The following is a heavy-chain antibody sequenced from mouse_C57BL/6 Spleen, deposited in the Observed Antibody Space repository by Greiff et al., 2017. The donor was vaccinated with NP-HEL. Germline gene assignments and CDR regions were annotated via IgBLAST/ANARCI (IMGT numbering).Heavy chain of an antibody. CDR3: ARSRITTVVATDY. CDR2: IHPNSGST. Sequence: VQLQQPGAELVKPGASVKLSCKASGYTFTSYWMHWVKQRPGQGLEWIGMIHPNSGSTNYNEKFKSKATLTVDKSSSTAYMQLSSLTSEDSAVYYCARSRITTVVATDYWGQGTTLTVYS. D-gene: IGHD1-1*01. V-gene: IGHV1-64*01. CDR1: GYTFTSYW. J-gene: IGHJ2*01.